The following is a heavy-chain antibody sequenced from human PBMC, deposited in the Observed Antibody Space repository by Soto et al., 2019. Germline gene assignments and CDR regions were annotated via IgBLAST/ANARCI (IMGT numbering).Heavy chain of an antibody. Sequence: QVQLQESGPGLVKPSETLSLTCTVSGGSISSYYWSWIRQPAGKGLEWIGRIYTSGSTNYNPSPKSRVTMSVDTSKNQFSLKLSSVTAADTAVYYCVRGGEQGLDPTFNWFDPWGQGTLVTVSS. J-gene: IGHJ5*02. CDR3: VRGGEQGLDPTFNWFDP. CDR1: GGSISSYY. CDR2: IYTSGST. V-gene: IGHV4-4*07. D-gene: IGHD6-19*01.